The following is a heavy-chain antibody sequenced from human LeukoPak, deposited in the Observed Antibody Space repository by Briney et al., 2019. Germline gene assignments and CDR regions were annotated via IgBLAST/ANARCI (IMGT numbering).Heavy chain of an antibody. CDR2: MNPNSGGT. D-gene: IGHD3-3*01. CDR3: ASNYDFWSGYQSRPYYYGMDV. V-gene: IGHV1-2*02. J-gene: IGHJ6*02. Sequence: EASVKVSCKASGYTFTGYYIHWMRQAPGQGLEWMGWMNPNSGGTNYAQKFQGRVTMIRDTSISTAYMELSRLRSDDTAVYYCASNYDFWSGYQSRPYYYGMDVWGQGTTVTVSS. CDR1: GYTFTGYY.